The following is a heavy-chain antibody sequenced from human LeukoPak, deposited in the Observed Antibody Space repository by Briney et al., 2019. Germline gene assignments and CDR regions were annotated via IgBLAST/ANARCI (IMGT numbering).Heavy chain of an antibody. J-gene: IGHJ2*01. D-gene: IGHD3-22*01. CDR1: GFTFSSYG. CDR3: AKGPYYYDSSGYNRLNWYFDL. CDR2: ISYDGSNR. Sequence: GGSLRLSCAASGFTFSSYGMHRVRQAPGKGLEWVAVISYDGSNRWSADSVKGRFTISRDNSKNTLYLQMNSLRAEDTAVFYCAKGPYYYDSSGYNRLNWYFDLWGRGTLVTVSS. V-gene: IGHV3-30*18.